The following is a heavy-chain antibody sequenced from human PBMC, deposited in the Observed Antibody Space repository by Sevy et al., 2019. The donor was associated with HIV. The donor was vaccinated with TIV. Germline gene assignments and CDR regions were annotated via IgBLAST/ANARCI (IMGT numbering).Heavy chain of an antibody. CDR1: GFTFSSYS. V-gene: IGHV3-48*02. D-gene: IGHD2-2*02. CDR2: ISSSSSTI. CDR3: AREDIVVVPAAILYYYGMDV. Sequence: GGSLRLSCAASGFTFSSYSMNWVRQAPGKGLEWVSYISSSSSTIYYGDSVKGRFTISRDNAKNSLYLQMNSLRDEDTAVYYCAREDIVVVPAAILYYYGMDVWGQGTTVTVSS. J-gene: IGHJ6*02.